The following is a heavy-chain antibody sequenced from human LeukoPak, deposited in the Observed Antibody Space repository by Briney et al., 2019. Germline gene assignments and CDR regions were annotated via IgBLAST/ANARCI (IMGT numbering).Heavy chain of an antibody. CDR2: ISYDGSNK. CDR1: GFTFSSYA. V-gene: IGHV3-30*01. CDR3: ARGRNDFWSGSSILDY. D-gene: IGHD3-3*01. Sequence: GGSLRLSCAASGFTFSSYAMHWVRQAPGKGLEWVAVISYDGSNKYYADSVKGRFTISRDNSKNTLYLQMNSLRAEDTAVYYCARGRNDFWSGSSILDYWGQGTLVTVSS. J-gene: IGHJ4*02.